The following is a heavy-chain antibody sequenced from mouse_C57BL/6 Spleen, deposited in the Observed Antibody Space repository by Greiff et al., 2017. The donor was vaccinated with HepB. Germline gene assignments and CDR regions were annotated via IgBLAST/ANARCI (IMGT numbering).Heavy chain of an antibody. V-gene: IGHV1-42*01. CDR3: ARGETWGYYFDY. CDR1: GYSFTGYY. Sequence: EVQLVESGPELVKPGASVKISCKASGYSFTGYYMNWVKQSPEKSLEWIGEINPSTGGTTYNQKFKAKATLTVDKSSSTAYMQLKSLTSEDSAVYYCARGETWGYYFDYWGQGTTLTVSS. CDR2: INPSTGGT. J-gene: IGHJ2*01.